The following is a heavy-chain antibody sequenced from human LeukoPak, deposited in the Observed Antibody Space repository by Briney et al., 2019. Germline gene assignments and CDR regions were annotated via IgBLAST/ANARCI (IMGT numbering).Heavy chain of an antibody. V-gene: IGHV3-48*01. CDR3: ARDLAHEYLWFGESIPIDY. Sequence: GGSLRLSCAASGFTFSSYSMNWVRQAPGKGLEWVSSISSSSSTIYYADSVKGRFTISRDNAKNSLYLQMNSLRAEDTAVYYCARDLAHEYLWFGESIPIDYWGQGTLVTVSS. J-gene: IGHJ4*02. CDR1: GFTFSSYS. CDR2: ISSSSSTI. D-gene: IGHD3-10*01.